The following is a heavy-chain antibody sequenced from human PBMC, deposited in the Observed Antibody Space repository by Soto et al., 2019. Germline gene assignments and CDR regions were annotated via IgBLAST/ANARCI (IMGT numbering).Heavy chain of an antibody. J-gene: IGHJ6*02. CDR1: GYIFSSYW. D-gene: IGHD2-2*01. CDR2: TYPGDSDT. CDR3: ARRYCSSPRSCPMGYGLDV. V-gene: IGHV5-51*01. Sequence: EEKLLQSGAEVKKPGESLKISCKSYGYIFSSYWNGWVRQMPGKGLEWMGITYPGDSDTRYSPSFQGQVTISADKFSNTVYLQWDSLQASDTGTYYCARRYCSSPRSCPMGYGLDVWGQGTTVTVSS.